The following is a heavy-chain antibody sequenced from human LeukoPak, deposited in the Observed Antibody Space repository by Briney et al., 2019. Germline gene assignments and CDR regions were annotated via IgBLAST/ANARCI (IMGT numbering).Heavy chain of an antibody. CDR3: ASSYPHSSGYYGQYYFDY. V-gene: IGHV4-4*07. Sequence: SETLSLTCTVSGGSISSYYWSWIRQPAGKGLEWIGRIYTSGSTNYNPSLKSRVTMSVDTSKNQFSLKLSSVTAADTAVYYCASSYPHSSGYYGQYYFDYWGQGTLVTVSS. CDR2: IYTSGST. J-gene: IGHJ4*02. D-gene: IGHD3-22*01. CDR1: GGSISSYY.